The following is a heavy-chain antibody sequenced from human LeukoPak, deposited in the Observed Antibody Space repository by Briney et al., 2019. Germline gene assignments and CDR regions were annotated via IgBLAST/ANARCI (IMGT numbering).Heavy chain of an antibody. Sequence: SETLSLTCTVSGGSISSYYWSWIRQPPGKGLEWIGYIYCSGSTNYNPSLKSRVTISVDTSKNQFSLKLSSVTAADTAVYYCAREVVTIFGVVIGWFDPWGQGTLVTVSS. J-gene: IGHJ5*02. D-gene: IGHD3-3*01. CDR2: IYCSGST. CDR1: GGSISSYY. V-gene: IGHV4-59*01. CDR3: AREVVTIFGVVIGWFDP.